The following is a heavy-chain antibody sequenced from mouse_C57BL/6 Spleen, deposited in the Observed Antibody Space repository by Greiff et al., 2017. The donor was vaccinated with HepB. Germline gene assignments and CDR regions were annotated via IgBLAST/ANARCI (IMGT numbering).Heavy chain of an antibody. CDR2: FWKEANNQAT. Sequence: EVKLEESGGGLVQPGGSMKLSCAASGFTFSEASMDWVRQSPEKGLEWVAEFWKEANNQATYYAESVKGRFTISRYDSKSSVYLQMISLRAEDTGVYYCTSAAGDGDVYAYFDVWGTGTPVTVSS. CDR1: GFTFSEAS. J-gene: IGHJ1*03. V-gene: IGHV6-6*01. CDR3: TSAAGDGDVYAYFDV. D-gene: IGHD2-3*01.